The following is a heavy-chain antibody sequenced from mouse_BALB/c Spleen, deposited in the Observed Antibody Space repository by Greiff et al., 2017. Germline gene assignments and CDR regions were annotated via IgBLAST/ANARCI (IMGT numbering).Heavy chain of an antibody. D-gene: IGHD2-4*01. CDR2: ISYSGST. V-gene: IGHV3-2*02. CDR1: GYSITSDYA. J-gene: IGHJ4*01. Sequence: DVKLQESGPGLVKPSQSLSLTCTVTGYSITSDYAWNWIRQFPGNKLEWMGYISYSGSTSYNPSLKSRISITRDTSKNQFFLQLNSVTTEDTATYYCARSTMITRAMDYWGQGTSVTVSS. CDR3: ARSTMITRAMDY.